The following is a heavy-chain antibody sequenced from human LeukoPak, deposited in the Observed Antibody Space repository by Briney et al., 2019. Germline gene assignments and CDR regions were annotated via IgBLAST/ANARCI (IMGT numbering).Heavy chain of an antibody. J-gene: IGHJ3*02. Sequence: PSETLSLTCAVSGGSISSGGYSWSWIRQPPGRGLEWIGYIYHSGSTYYNPSLKSRVTISVDTSKNQFSLKLSSVTAADTAVYYCTRASPRRGIDAFDIWGQGTMDTVSS. D-gene: IGHD3-10*01. CDR2: IYHSGST. CDR3: TRASPRRGIDAFDI. V-gene: IGHV4-30-2*05. CDR1: GGSISSGGYS.